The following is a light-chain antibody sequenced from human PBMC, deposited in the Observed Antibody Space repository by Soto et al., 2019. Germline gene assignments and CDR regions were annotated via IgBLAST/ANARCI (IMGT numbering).Light chain of an antibody. CDR2: GAS. CDR3: QQYGSSPT. J-gene: IGKJ4*01. CDR1: QSVSSSY. Sequence: EIVLTQSPGTLSLSPGERATLSCRASQSVSSSYLAWYQQKPGQAPRLLIYGASSMATGIPDRFRGSGSGTDFTLTISILEPEDFAVYYCQQYGSSPTFGGGTKVEIK. V-gene: IGKV3-20*01.